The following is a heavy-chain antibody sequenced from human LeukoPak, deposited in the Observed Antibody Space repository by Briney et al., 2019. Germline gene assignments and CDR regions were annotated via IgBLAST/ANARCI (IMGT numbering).Heavy chain of an antibody. CDR3: ATRTTYGNPL. V-gene: IGHV4-4*02. CDR2: ISRGGSL. J-gene: IGHJ4*02. D-gene: IGHD4-11*01. Sequence: SGTLSLTCTVSGGSISSNDWWTWVRQPPGKGLEWIGEISRGGSLNYKPSLKSRVTISLDNSENQLSLTLNSATAADTAVYYCATRTTYGNPLWGQGTLVTVSS. CDR1: GGSISSNDW.